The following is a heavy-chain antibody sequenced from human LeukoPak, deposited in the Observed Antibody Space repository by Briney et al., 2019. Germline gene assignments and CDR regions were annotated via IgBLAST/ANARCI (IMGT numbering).Heavy chain of an antibody. D-gene: IGHD3-10*01. V-gene: IGHV5-51*01. CDR2: IYPGDSDT. Sequence: GESLKISCKGSGYSFTSYWIGWVRQMPGKGLEWMGIIYPGDSDTRYSPSLQGQVTISADKSISTAYLQWSSLKASDTAMYYCAGRYYYASGSYYNLDAFDIWGQGTMVTVSS. CDR3: AGRYYYASGSYYNLDAFDI. J-gene: IGHJ3*02. CDR1: GYSFTSYW.